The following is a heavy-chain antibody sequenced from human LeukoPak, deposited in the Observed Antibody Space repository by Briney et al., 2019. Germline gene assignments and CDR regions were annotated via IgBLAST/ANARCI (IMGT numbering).Heavy chain of an antibody. CDR2: INSDGSSI. Sequence: QPGGSLRLSCAASGFTFSSYWMHWVRQAPGKGLVWVSRINSDGSSISYADSVKGRFTISRDNAKNTLYLQMNSLRAEDTAVYYCAREGGSGSYYYYYGMDVWGQGTTVTVSS. CDR3: AREGGSGSYYYYYGMDV. D-gene: IGHD3-10*01. V-gene: IGHV3-74*01. CDR1: GFTFSSYW. J-gene: IGHJ6*02.